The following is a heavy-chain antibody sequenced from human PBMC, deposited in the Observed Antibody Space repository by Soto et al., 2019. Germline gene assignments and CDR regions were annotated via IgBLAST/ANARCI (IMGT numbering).Heavy chain of an antibody. V-gene: IGHV3-23*01. J-gene: IGHJ6*02. D-gene: IGHD3-10*01. CDR3: AKDMRGSGSYYSYGMDV. Sequence: EVQLLESGGGLVQPGGSLRLSCAASGFTFTNYAMTWVRQAAEKVLEWVSTISASGGSTYHADSVKGRFTISRDNSKNTLSMQMNSLRDEDTAAYYCAKDMRGSGSYYSYGMDVWGQGTTVTVS. CDR1: GFTFTNYA. CDR2: ISASGGST.